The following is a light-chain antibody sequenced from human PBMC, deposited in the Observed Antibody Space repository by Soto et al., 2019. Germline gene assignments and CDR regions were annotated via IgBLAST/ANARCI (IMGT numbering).Light chain of an antibody. CDR2: RND. Sequence: QSVLTQSPSASGTPGQRVNISCSGSNSNIGKNTVSWYQHLPGTAPKLLIYRNDQRPSGVPDRFSGSKSGTSASLAISGLQSEDEADYYCAAWDDSLIRCVFGGGTKLTVL. V-gene: IGLV1-44*01. CDR1: NSNIGKNT. J-gene: IGLJ3*02. CDR3: AAWDDSLIRCV.